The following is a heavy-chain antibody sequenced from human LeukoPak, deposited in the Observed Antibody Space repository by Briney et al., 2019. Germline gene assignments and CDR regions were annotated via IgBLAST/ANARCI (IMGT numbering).Heavy chain of an antibody. D-gene: IGHD6-13*01. J-gene: IGHJ4*02. V-gene: IGHV3-7*01. CDR2: IKQDGSEK. CDR1: GFNFSTYW. Sequence: GGSLRLSCAASGFNFSTYWMTWVRQVLGKGLEWVANIKQDGSEKYYVDSVKGRFTISRDNAKNSLYLQMNSLRAEDTAVYFCARGASSWYSTSPNFDYWGQGTLVTVSS. CDR3: ARGASSWYSTSPNFDY.